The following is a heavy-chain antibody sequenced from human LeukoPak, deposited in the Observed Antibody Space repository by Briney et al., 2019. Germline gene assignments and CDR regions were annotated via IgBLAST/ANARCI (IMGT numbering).Heavy chain of an antibody. J-gene: IGHJ4*02. Sequence: SETLSLTCTVSGGSISSYYWSWIRQPPGKGLEWIGYIYYSGSTNYNASLTNRVTISVDTSKNQFSLKLSSVTAADTAVYYCAREVGYCSGGSCYSYFDYWGQGTLVTVSS. V-gene: IGHV4-59*01. D-gene: IGHD2-15*01. CDR2: IYYSGST. CDR1: GGSISSYY. CDR3: AREVGYCSGGSCYSYFDY.